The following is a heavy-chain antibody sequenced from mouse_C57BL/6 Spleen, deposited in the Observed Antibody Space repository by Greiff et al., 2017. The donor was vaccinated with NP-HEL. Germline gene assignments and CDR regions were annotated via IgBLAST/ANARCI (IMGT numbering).Heavy chain of an antibody. Sequence: EVQLQQSGPELVKPGASVKISCKASGYTFTDYYMNWVKQSHGKSLEWIGDINPNNGGTSYNQKFKGKATLTVDKSSSTAYMELRSLTSEDSAVYYCARMKGGSSGYDAMDYWGQGTSVTVSS. CDR1: GYTFTDYY. D-gene: IGHD3-2*02. CDR3: ARMKGGSSGYDAMDY. V-gene: IGHV1-26*01. J-gene: IGHJ4*01. CDR2: INPNNGGT.